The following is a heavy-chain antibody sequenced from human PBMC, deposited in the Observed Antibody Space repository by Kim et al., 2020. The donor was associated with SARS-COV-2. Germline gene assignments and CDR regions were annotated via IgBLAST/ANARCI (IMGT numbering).Heavy chain of an antibody. Sequence: GGSLRLSCAASGFTFSSYGMHWVRQAPGKGLEWVAVIWYDGSNKYYADSVKGRFTISRDNSKNTLYLQMNSLRAEDTAVYYCARDGLGLRSQTGFDPWGQGTLVTVSS. D-gene: IGHD4-17*01. J-gene: IGHJ5*02. CDR2: IWYDGSNK. CDR3: ARDGLGLRSQTGFDP. CDR1: GFTFSSYG. V-gene: IGHV3-33*01.